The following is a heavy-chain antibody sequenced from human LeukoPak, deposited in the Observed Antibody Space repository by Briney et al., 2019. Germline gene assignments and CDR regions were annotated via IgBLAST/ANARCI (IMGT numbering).Heavy chain of an antibody. Sequence: GGSLRLSCAASGFTFSSYGMSWVRQAPGKGLEWVSGITSNGANTGYADAVKGRFTISRDNAKNSLYLQMNSLRAEDTALYYCVRSITMFQHWGQGTLVTVSS. V-gene: IGHV3-20*04. CDR1: GFTFSSYG. CDR3: VRSITMFQH. CDR2: ITSNGANT. D-gene: IGHD3-10*01. J-gene: IGHJ1*01.